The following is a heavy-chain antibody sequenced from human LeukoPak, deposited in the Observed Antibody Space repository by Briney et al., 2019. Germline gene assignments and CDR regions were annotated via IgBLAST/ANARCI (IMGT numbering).Heavy chain of an antibody. CDR3: AKDKPYYDSSGSPLDY. Sequence: PGGSLRLSCAASGFTFSSYGMHWVRQAPGKGLEWVAFIRYDGSNKYYADSVKGRFTISRGNSKNTLYLQMNSLRAEDTAVYYCAKDKPYYDSSGSPLDYWGQGTLVTVSS. CDR1: GFTFSSYG. J-gene: IGHJ4*02. CDR2: IRYDGSNK. D-gene: IGHD3-22*01. V-gene: IGHV3-30*02.